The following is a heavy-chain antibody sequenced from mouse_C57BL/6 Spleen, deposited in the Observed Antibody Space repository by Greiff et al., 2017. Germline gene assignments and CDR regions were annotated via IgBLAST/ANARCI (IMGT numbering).Heavy chain of an antibody. D-gene: IGHD1-1*01. J-gene: IGHJ2*01. Sequence: QVQLQQSGAELVKPGASVKISCKASGYAFSSYWMNWVKQRPGKGLEWIGQIYPGDGDTNYNGKFKGKATLTADKSSSTAYMQLSSLTSEDSAVYFCAREGRSNYFDYWGQGTTLTVSS. CDR1: GYAFSSYW. CDR3: AREGRSNYFDY. CDR2: IYPGDGDT. V-gene: IGHV1-80*01.